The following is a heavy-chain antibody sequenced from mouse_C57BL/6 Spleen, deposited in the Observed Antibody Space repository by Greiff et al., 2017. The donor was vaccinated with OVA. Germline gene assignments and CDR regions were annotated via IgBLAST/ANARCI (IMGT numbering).Heavy chain of an antibody. D-gene: IGHD2-4*01. CDR3: AGALYYDNWYFDV. J-gene: IGHJ1*03. Sequence: VQLQESGPGLVKPSQSLFLTCSITGFPITSGYYWIWIRQSPGKPLEWMGYITHSGETFYNPSLQSPISITRETSKNQFFLQLNSVTTEDTAMYYCAGALYYDNWYFDVWGTGTTVTVSS. CDR2: ITHSGET. CDR1: GFPITSGYY. V-gene: IGHV12-3*01.